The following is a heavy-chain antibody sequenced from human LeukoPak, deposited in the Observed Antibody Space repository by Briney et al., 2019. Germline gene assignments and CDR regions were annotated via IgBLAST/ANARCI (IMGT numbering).Heavy chain of an antibody. CDR3: ARGSGVHY. Sequence: GGSLRLSCAASGFTFRTYSMNWVRQAPGKGLEWVASISKSSTYIYYADSVKGRFTISRDNSNNSLYLQMNSLGVDDTAVYYCARGSGVHYWGQGTLLIVSS. CDR2: ISKSSTYI. D-gene: IGHD3-10*01. CDR1: GFTFRTYS. V-gene: IGHV3-21*01. J-gene: IGHJ4*02.